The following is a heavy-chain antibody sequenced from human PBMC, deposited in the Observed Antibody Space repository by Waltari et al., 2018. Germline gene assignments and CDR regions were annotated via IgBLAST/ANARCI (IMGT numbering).Heavy chain of an antibody. CDR3: ARAIAESWYY. CDR1: GGSISSGDYY. Sequence: QVQLQESGPGLVRPSQALSLTCTVSGGSISSGDYYWSWIRQPPGKGLEWIGYYYYSGSTSYNPSLKSQVTISVDTSNNQFSLKLSSVTAADTAVYYCARAIAESWYYWGQGTLVTVSS. J-gene: IGHJ4*02. V-gene: IGHV4-30-4*08. CDR2: YYYSGST. D-gene: IGHD6-13*01.